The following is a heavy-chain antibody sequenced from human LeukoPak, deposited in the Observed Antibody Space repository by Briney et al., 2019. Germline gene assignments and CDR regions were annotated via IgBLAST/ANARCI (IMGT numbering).Heavy chain of an antibody. CDR1: GFTFSSYW. CDR3: ARGGSYYNWFDP. D-gene: IGHD1-26*01. V-gene: IGHV3-7*01. J-gene: IGHJ5*02. CDR2: IKQDGSEK. Sequence: GGSLRLSCAASGFTFSSYWMSWVRQAPGKGLEWAANIKQDGSEKYYVDSVEGRFTISRDNAKNSLYLQMNSLRAEDTAVYYCARGGSYYNWFDPWGQGTLVTVSS.